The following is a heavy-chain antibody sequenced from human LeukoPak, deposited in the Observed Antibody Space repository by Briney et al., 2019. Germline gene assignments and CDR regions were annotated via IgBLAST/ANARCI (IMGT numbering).Heavy chain of an antibody. CDR1: GFSFSSYG. V-gene: IGHV3-30*02. Sequence: GGSLRLSCAGSGFSFSSYGMHWVRQAPGKGLEWMAFIRSDGSNKYYADSVKGRFTISRDNAKNSLYLQMNSLRAEDTAVYYCARDSGYYGLAFDYWGQGTLVTVSS. CDR3: ARDSGYYGLAFDY. D-gene: IGHD3-22*01. CDR2: IRSDGSNK. J-gene: IGHJ4*02.